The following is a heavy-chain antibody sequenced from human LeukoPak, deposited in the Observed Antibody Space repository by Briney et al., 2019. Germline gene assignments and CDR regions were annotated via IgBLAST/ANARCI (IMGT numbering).Heavy chain of an antibody. J-gene: IGHJ4*02. CDR3: ARVICSGGICRFDY. V-gene: IGHV4-4*07. CDR2: IHTSGST. D-gene: IGHD2-15*01. CDR1: GGSISSYY. Sequence: SETLSLTCTVSGGSISSYYWNWIRQPAGKGLEWIGRIHTSGSTNYNPSLKSRVTMSVDTSKNQFSLKLSSVTAADTAVYYRARVICSGGICRFDYWGQGTLVTVSS.